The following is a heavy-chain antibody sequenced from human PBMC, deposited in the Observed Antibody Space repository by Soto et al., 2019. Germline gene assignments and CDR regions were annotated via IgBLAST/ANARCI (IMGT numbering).Heavy chain of an antibody. Sequence: GASVKVSCKASGYTFTGYYMHWVRQAPGQGLEWMGWINPNSGGTNYAQKFQGWVTMTRDTSISTAYMELSRLRSDDTAVYYCARGPIAAAGTLYYYYYMDVWGKGTTVTSP. D-gene: IGHD6-13*01. J-gene: IGHJ6*03. CDR3: ARGPIAAAGTLYYYYYMDV. V-gene: IGHV1-2*04. CDR1: GYTFTGYY. CDR2: INPNSGGT.